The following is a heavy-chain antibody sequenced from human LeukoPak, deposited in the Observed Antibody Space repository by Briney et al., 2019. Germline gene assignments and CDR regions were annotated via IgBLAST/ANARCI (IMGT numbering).Heavy chain of an antibody. CDR1: DGSFIGDY. V-gene: IGHV4-34*01. J-gene: IGHJ4*02. CDR3: ARHGGFYFDS. D-gene: IGHD3-16*01. CDR2: VYHSGSA. Sequence: MPSETLSLTCGVYDGSFIGDYWSWIRQSPGMGLEWIGQVYHSGSANYNPSLRSRVTISIDTSKKQFSLKLNSVTATDTAVYYCARHGGFYFDSWGQGTLVTVSS.